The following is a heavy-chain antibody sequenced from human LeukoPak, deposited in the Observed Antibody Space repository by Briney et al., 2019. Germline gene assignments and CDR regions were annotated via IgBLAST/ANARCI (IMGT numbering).Heavy chain of an antibody. Sequence: PGGSLRLSCAASGFTFISYSMNWVRQAPGKGLEWVSYISSSSTIYYADSVKGRFTISRDNAKNSLYLQMNSLRAEDTAVYYCASAMGDYWGQDTLVTVSS. V-gene: IGHV3-48*01. D-gene: IGHD2-8*01. CDR1: GFTFISYS. CDR2: ISSSSTI. J-gene: IGHJ4*02. CDR3: ASAMGDY.